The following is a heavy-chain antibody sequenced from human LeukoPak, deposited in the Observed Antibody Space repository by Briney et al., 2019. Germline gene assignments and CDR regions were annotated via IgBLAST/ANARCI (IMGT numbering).Heavy chain of an antibody. V-gene: IGHV3-9*01. CDR2: MSWNGGLI. J-gene: IGHJ3*02. CDR3: AKQTHPGGVYDI. CDR1: GFIFDNFA. Sequence: GRSLRLSCAASGFIFDNFAMDWVRLAPGKGLEWVAGMSWNGGLIDYADSVKGRFTISRDNAKHYVYLQMNSLRVEDTAFYYCAKQTHPGGVYDIWGQGTMVTV. D-gene: IGHD2-8*01.